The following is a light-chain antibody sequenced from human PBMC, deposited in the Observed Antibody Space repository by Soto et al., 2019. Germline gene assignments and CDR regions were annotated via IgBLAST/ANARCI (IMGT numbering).Light chain of an antibody. CDR3: QSHDSSLNSWV. J-gene: IGLJ3*02. V-gene: IGLV1-40*01. Sequence: QSVLTQPPSMSGAPGQRVTISCTGSSSNIGAGYDVHWYQLLPGTAPKLLTYGNTNRPSGVPDRFSGSKSGTSASLAITGLRAEDEADYYCQSHDSSLNSWVFGGGTKVTVL. CDR2: GNT. CDR1: SSNIGAGYD.